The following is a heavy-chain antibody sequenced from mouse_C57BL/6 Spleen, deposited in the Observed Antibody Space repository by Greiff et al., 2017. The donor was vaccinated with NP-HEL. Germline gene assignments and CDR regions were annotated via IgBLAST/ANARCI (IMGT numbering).Heavy chain of an antibody. J-gene: IGHJ1*03. CDR1: GYTFTDYE. V-gene: IGHV1-15*01. D-gene: IGHD2-1*01. CDR2: IDPETGGT. Sequence: QVQLQQSGAELVRPGASVTLSCKASGYTFTDYEMHWVKQTPVHGLEWIGAIDPETGGTAYNQKFKGKAILTADKSSSTAYMELRSLTSEDSAVYYCTRTGGNYDYWYFDVWGTGTTVTVSS. CDR3: TRTGGNYDYWYFDV.